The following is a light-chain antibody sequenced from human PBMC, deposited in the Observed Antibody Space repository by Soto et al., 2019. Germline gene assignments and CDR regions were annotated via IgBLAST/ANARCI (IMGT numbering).Light chain of an antibody. Sequence: DIQMTQSPSTLSASVGDRVTITCRASQSISSWLAWYQQKPGKAPKLLIYKASSLESGVPSRFSGSGSGTEFTHPISSLQPDDFATYYCQPSFTFGRGTKVDIK. CDR2: KAS. CDR3: QPSFT. V-gene: IGKV1-5*03. CDR1: QSISSW. J-gene: IGKJ3*01.